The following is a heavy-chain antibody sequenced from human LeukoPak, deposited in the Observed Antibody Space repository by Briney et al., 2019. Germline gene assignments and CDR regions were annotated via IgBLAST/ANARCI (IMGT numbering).Heavy chain of an antibody. CDR2: IIPIFGTA. CDR3: ARGESYDILTGYYS. Sequence: GASVKVSCKASGGTFSSYAISWVRQAPGQGLEWMGGIIPIFGTASYAQKFQGRVTITADKSTSTAYMELSSLRSEDTAVYYCARGESYDILTGYYSWGQGTLVTVSS. V-gene: IGHV1-69*06. D-gene: IGHD3-9*01. J-gene: IGHJ4*02. CDR1: GGTFSSYA.